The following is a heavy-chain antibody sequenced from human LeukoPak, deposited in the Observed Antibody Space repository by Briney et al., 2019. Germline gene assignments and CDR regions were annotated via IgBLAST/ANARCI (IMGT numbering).Heavy chain of an antibody. CDR3: ARAAQDGIDYSNYHY. D-gene: IGHD4-11*01. J-gene: IGHJ4*02. V-gene: IGHV1-18*01. Sequence: ASVKVSCKASGYTFTNYAMNWVRQAPGQGLEWMGWISAYNGNTNYAQKLQGRVTMTTDTSTSTAYMELRSLRSDDTAVYYCARAAQDGIDYSNYHYWGQGTLVTVSS. CDR1: GYTFTNYA. CDR2: ISAYNGNT.